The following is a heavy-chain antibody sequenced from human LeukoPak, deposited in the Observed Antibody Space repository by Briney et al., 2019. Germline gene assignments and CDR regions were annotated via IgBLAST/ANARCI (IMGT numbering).Heavy chain of an antibody. J-gene: IGHJ6*02. V-gene: IGHV3-11*01. CDR2: ISSSGSTI. CDR3: AKGDGYAPYNYGMDV. D-gene: IGHD2-21*01. CDR1: GFTFSDYY. Sequence: GGSLRLSCAASGFTFSDYYMSWIRQAPGKGLEWVSYISSSGSTIYYADSVKGRFTISRDNAKNSLYLQMNSLRAEDTALYYCAKGDGYAPYNYGMDVWGQGTTVTVSS.